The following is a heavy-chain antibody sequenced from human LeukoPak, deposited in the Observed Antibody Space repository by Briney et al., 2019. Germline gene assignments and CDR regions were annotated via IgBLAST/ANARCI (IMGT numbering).Heavy chain of an antibody. D-gene: IGHD4-17*01. V-gene: IGHV3-23*01. CDR2: ISGSGGST. CDR1: EFTFSSYT. J-gene: IGHJ3*02. Sequence: GGSLRLSCAASEFTFSSYTMTWVRQPPGKGLEWVSAISGSGGSTYYADSVKGRFTISRDNSKNTLYLQMNSLRAEDTAVYYCAKDQGTTSQPEDAFDIWGQGTMVTVSS. CDR3: AKDQGTTSQPEDAFDI.